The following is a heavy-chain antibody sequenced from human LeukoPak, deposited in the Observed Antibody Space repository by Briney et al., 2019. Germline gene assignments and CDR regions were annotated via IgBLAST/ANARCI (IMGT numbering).Heavy chain of an antibody. V-gene: IGHV4-34*01. D-gene: IGHD3-10*01. CDR3: ARLYYGSGSSKGV. CDR2: INHSGST. CDR1: GLTFSSYS. J-gene: IGHJ6*04. Sequence: GSLRLSCAASGLTFSSYSMNWVRQAPGKGLEWIGEINHSGSTNYNPSLKSRVTISVDTSKNQFSLKLSSVTAADTAVYYCARLYYGSGSSKGVWGEGTTVTISS.